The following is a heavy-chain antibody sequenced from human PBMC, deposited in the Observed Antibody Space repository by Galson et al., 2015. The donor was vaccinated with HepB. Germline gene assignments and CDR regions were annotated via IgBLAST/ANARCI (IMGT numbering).Heavy chain of an antibody. CDR3: ARGNCSGGSCLNWFDP. Sequence: SVKVSCKASGGTFSSYAISWVRQAPGQGLEWMGGIIPILGIANYAQKFQGRVTITADKSTSTAYMELSSLRSEDTAVYYCARGNCSGGSCLNWFDPWGQGTLVTVSS. CDR1: GGTFSSYA. CDR2: IIPILGIA. V-gene: IGHV1-69*10. D-gene: IGHD2-15*01. J-gene: IGHJ5*02.